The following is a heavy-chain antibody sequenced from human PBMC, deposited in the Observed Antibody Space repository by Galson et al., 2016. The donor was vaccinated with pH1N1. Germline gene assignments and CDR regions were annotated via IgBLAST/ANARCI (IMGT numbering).Heavy chain of an antibody. Sequence: SVKVSCKASGYTFTSYFMHWVRQAPGQGLEWMGLINPSGGSASYEQEFQGRVTMTRDTSTSTVYMELTSLRSEDTAVYYCATGTVGYSWPLWGQGTQVTVSS. J-gene: IGHJ4*02. V-gene: IGHV1-46*01. CDR2: INPSGGSA. D-gene: IGHD5-18*01. CDR3: ATGTVGYSWPL. CDR1: GYTFTSYF.